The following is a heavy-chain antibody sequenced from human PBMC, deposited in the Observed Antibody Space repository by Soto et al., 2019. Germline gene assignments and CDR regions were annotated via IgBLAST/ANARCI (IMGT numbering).Heavy chain of an antibody. CDR3: ARVFSSGSGWMYCFAF. Sequence: QVQLQESGPGLVKPSETLALTCTVSSDSIAGENWWSWVRQPPGLGLERIGEVFHTGGTNYNPSPKISVTQDVDKSKNPSALILISATAACTAVYYCARVFSSGSGWMYCFAFWGQGTLVSVSS. D-gene: IGHD6-19*01. CDR2: VFHTGGT. J-gene: IGHJ4*02. CDR1: SDSIAGENW. V-gene: IGHV4-4*02.